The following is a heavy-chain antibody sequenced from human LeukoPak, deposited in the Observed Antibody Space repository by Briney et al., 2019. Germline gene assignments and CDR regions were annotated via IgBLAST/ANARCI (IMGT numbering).Heavy chain of an antibody. Sequence: ASVKVSCKASGYTFTSYAMHWVRQAPGQRLEWMGWINAGNGNTKYSQKFQGRVTITRDTSASTAYMELSSLRSEDTAVYYCARGPSSSWFTFDYWGQGTLVTVSS. V-gene: IGHV1-3*01. CDR2: INAGNGNT. J-gene: IGHJ4*02. CDR1: GYTFTSYA. D-gene: IGHD6-13*01. CDR3: ARGPSSSWFTFDY.